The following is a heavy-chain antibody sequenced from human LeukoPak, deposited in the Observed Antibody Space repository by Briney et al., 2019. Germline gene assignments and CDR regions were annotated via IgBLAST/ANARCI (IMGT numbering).Heavy chain of an antibody. V-gene: IGHV3-30-3*01. D-gene: IGHD4-17*01. CDR1: GFTFSSYA. CDR2: ISYDGSNK. J-gene: IGHJ4*02. Sequence: GGPLRLSCAASGFTFSSYAMHWVRQAPGKGLEWVAVISYDGSNKYYADSVKGRFTISGDNSKNTLYLQMNSLRAEDTAVYYCAREPTGTYYFDYWGQGTLVTVSS. CDR3: AREPTGTYYFDY.